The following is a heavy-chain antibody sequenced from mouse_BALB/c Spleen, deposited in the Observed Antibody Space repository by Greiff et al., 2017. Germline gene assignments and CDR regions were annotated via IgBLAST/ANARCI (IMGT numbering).Heavy chain of an antibody. D-gene: IGHD4-1*01. V-gene: IGHV5-9-4*01. J-gene: IGHJ4*01. CDR2: ISSGGSYT. CDR3: ARGTVDY. Sequence: EVKVVESGGGLVKPGGSLKLSCAASGFTFSSYAMSWVRQSPEKRLEWVAEISSGGSYTYYPDTVTGRFTISRDNAKNTLYLEMSSLRSEDTAMYYCARGTVDYWGQGTSVTVSS. CDR1: GFTFSSYA.